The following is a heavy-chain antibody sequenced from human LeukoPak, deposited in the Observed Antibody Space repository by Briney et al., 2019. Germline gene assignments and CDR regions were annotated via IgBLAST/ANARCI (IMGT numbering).Heavy chain of an antibody. J-gene: IGHJ4*02. CDR1: GFTFSDYY. CDR2: ISSSGSTI. D-gene: IGHD3-10*01. CDR3: ARERMVRGVIIPSTLNYFDY. Sequence: GGSLRLSCAASGFTFSDYYMSWIRQAPGKGLEGVSYISSSGSTIYYADSVKGRFTISRDNAKNSLYLQMNSLRAEDTDVYYCARERMVRGVIIPSTLNYFDYWGQGTLVTVSS. V-gene: IGHV3-11*01.